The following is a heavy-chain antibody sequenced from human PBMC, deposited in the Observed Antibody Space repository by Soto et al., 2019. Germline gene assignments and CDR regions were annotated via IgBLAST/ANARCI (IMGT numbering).Heavy chain of an antibody. J-gene: IGHJ6*02. CDR1: GGSLSNYG. Sequence: SVKVSCNASGGSLSNYGISWVRQAPGQGLEWMGGIIPVFGTANYAQKFQGRVTITADESTSTVHMEVRSLRSDDTAVYYCAREGVAPYYCYGMDVWGQGTPVTVSS. CDR3: AREGVAPYYCYGMDV. CDR2: IIPVFGTA. V-gene: IGHV1-69*01. D-gene: IGHD5-12*01.